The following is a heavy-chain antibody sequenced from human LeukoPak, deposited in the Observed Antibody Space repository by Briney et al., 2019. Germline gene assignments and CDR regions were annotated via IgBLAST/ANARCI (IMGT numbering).Heavy chain of an antibody. CDR1: GYTFTGYY. V-gene: IGHV1-2*02. J-gene: IGHJ4*02. CDR3: ARDSRVTNGDY. Sequence: ASVKVSCKAPGYTFTGYYMHWVRQAPGQGLEWMGWVDPNSGGTSYAQKFQGRVTMTRDTSITTVYMEFNRLNSDDTAVYYCARDSRVTNGDYWGEGTLVTVSS. D-gene: IGHD3-10*01. CDR2: VDPNSGGT.